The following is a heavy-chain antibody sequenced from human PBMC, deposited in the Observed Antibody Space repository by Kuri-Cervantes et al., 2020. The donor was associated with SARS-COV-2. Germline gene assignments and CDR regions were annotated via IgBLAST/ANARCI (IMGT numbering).Heavy chain of an antibody. CDR3: AREGITNFGVAPDAFDI. CDR2: IYYSGST. Sequence: GSLRPPCTVPGGPTSSYCWSWIRQPPGKGMEWIGYIYYSGSTNSNPSLKSRVTRSVDTSKNQFSLKLSSVTAADTAVYYCAREGITNFGVAPDAFDIWGQGTMVTVSS. V-gene: IGHV4-59*01. D-gene: IGHD3-3*01. J-gene: IGHJ3*02. CDR1: GGPTSSYC.